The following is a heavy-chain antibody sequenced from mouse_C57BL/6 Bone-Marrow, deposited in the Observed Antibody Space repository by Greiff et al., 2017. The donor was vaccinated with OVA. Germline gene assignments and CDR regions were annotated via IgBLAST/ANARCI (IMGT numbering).Heavy chain of an antibody. D-gene: IGHD1-1*01. Sequence: QVQLQQPGAELVRPGSSVKLSCKASGYTFTSCWMDWVKQRPGQGLEWIGNIYPSDSETHYNQKFKDKATLTVDKSSSTAYMQLSSLTSEDSAVYYCARESYYYGSSSWYFDVWGTGTTVTVSS. CDR1: GYTFTSCW. V-gene: IGHV1-61*01. J-gene: IGHJ1*03. CDR3: ARESYYYGSSSWYFDV. CDR2: IYPSDSET.